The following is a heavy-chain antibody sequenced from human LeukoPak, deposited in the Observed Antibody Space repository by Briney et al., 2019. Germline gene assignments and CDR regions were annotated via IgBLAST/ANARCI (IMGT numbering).Heavy chain of an antibody. J-gene: IGHJ4*02. CDR3: ARAGLLWFGELLNQYYFDY. CDR1: GGSISSYY. V-gene: IGHV4-59*01. Sequence: SETLSLTCTVSGGSISSYYWSWIRRPPGKGLEWIGYIYYSGSTNYNPSLKSRVTISVDTSKNQFSLKLSSVTAADTAVYYCARAGLLWFGELLNQYYFDYWGQGTLVTVSS. CDR2: IYYSGST. D-gene: IGHD3-10*01.